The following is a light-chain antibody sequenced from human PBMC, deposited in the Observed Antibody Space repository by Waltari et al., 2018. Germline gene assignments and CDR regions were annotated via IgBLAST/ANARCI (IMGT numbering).Light chain of an antibody. Sequence: EVVMTQSPATLSLSPGERATLSCRASQSVSSFLAWYQQKPGQAPRLLIYGASTRATGIPARFSGSGSGTEFTLTISSLQSEDFAVYYCQQYNDWPPLTFGRGTKVEIK. V-gene: IGKV3-15*01. CDR2: GAS. J-gene: IGKJ4*01. CDR1: QSVSSF. CDR3: QQYNDWPPLT.